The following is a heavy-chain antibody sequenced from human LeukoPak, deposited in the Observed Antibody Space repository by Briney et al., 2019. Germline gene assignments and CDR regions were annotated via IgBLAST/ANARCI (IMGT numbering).Heavy chain of an antibody. Sequence: SETLSLTCTVSGGSISSYYWSWIRQPPGKGLEWIGYIYYSGSTNYNPSLKSRVTISVDTSKNQFSLKLSSVTAADTAVYYCARGGVRSYGSNLFDPWGQGTLVTVSS. CDR1: GGSISSYY. D-gene: IGHD5-18*01. J-gene: IGHJ5*02. CDR3: ARGGVRSYGSNLFDP. V-gene: IGHV4-59*01. CDR2: IYYSGST.